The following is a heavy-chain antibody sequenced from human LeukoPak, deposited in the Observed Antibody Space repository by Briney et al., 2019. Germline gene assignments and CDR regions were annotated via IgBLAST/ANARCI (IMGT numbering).Heavy chain of an antibody. CDR3: AREGYSGSPGYFDY. V-gene: IGHV1-69*04. D-gene: IGHD1-26*01. Sequence: SSVKVSCKASGGTFSSYTISWVRQAPGQGLEWMGRIIPILGIANYAQKFQGRVTITADKSTSTAHMELSSLRSEDTAVYYCAREGYSGSPGYFDYWGQGTLVTVSS. J-gene: IGHJ4*02. CDR2: IIPILGIA. CDR1: GGTFSSYT.